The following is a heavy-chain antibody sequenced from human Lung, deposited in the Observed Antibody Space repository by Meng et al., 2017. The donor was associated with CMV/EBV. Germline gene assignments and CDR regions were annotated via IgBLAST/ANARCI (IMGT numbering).Heavy chain of an antibody. CDR3: TRDGHTGRHGWRYDTGWFDP. Sequence: YDITWERQASGLGLEWMGWMHPNSGNTGYAQNFQGRLSRTISTSTSTAYMELNSPRSEDTAVYYCTRDGHTGRHGWRYDTGWFDPWGQGTLVTVSS. CDR1: YD. J-gene: IGHJ5*02. V-gene: IGHV1-8*01. CDR2: MHPNSGNT. D-gene: IGHD2-8*02.